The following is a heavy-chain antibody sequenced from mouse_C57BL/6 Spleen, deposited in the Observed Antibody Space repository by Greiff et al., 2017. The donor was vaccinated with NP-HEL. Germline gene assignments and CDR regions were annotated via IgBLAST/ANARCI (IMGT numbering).Heavy chain of an antibody. V-gene: IGHV1-55*01. D-gene: IGHD1-1*01. J-gene: IGHJ1*03. CDR3: ARGGTVVGYFDV. CDR1: GYTFTSYW. CDR2: IYPGSGST. Sequence: VQLQQPGAELVKPGASVKMSCKASGYTFTSYWITWVKQRPGQGLEWIGDIYPGSGSTNYNEKFKSKATLTVDTSSSTAYMQLSSLTSEDSAVYYCARGGTVVGYFDVWGTGTTVTVSS.